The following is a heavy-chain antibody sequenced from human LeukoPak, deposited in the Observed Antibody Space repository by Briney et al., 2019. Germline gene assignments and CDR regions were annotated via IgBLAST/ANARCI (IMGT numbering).Heavy chain of an antibody. V-gene: IGHV3-23*01. CDR2: ISDSGVNT. D-gene: IGHD3-3*02. J-gene: IGHJ4*02. Sequence: PGGSLRLSCAASGFTFRSNSMSWVRQAPGRGLEWVSGISDSGVNTYYADSVKGRFTISRDHSNNSVSLQMTNLRVEDTAIYYCARGASRISWPGIDYWGQGTLVTVSS. CDR3: ARGASRISWPGIDY. CDR1: GFTFRSNS.